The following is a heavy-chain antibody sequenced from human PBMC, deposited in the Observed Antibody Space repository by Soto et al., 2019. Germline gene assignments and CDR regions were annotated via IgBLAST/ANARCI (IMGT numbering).Heavy chain of an antibody. CDR3: ARGERVVANRVGMDV. D-gene: IGHD2-15*01. Sequence: QVQLVQSGAEVRKPGSSVKVSCKASGGTFGSNAISWVRQAPGQGLEWMGGIIPEYGAANYAQKFEGRVTITADGSTSTAYMEMTSLTSEDTAVYYCARGERVVANRVGMDVWAKGPRSPSP. CDR1: GGTFGSNA. V-gene: IGHV1-69*01. J-gene: IGHJ6*02. CDR2: IIPEYGAA.